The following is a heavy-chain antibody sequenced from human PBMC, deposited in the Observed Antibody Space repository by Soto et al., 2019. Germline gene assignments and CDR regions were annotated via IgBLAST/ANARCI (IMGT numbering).Heavy chain of an antibody. Sequence: GGSLRLSCAASGFTVSSNYMSWVRQAPGKGLEWVSVIYSGGSTYYADSVKGRFTISRDNSKNTLYLQMNSLRAEDTAVYYCAREGRDSARIRGSSGYWLGWKAFDIWGQGTMVTVSS. CDR1: GFTVSSNY. CDR3: AREGRDSARIRGSSGYWLGWKAFDI. J-gene: IGHJ3*02. V-gene: IGHV3-53*01. D-gene: IGHD3-22*01. CDR2: IYSGGST.